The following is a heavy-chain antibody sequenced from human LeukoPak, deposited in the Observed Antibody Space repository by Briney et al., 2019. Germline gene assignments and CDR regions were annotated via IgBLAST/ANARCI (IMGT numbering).Heavy chain of an antibody. CDR1: GVSISSGGDY. CDR2: IYYTGTN. Sequence: SETLSLTCTVSGVSISSGGDYWSLIRQHPGKGLEWIGYIYYTGTNYYHPSLKSRITISVDTSKNQFSLNLSSMTAADTAVYYCARAAWRGSNSRDAFDIWGQGTVVTVSS. J-gene: IGHJ3*02. D-gene: IGHD4/OR15-4a*01. CDR3: ARAAWRGSNSRDAFDI. V-gene: IGHV4-31*03.